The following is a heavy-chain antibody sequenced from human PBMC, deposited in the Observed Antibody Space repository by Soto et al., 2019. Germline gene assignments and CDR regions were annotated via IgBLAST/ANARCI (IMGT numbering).Heavy chain of an antibody. V-gene: IGHV3-49*03. CDR1: GFTFGDYA. Sequence: GGSLRLSCTASGFTFGDYAMSWFRQAPGKGLEWVGFIRSKAYGGTTEYAASVKGRFTISRDDSKSIAYLQMNSLKTEDTAVYYCTRDRMPEYYYDSSGYYYGVGAFDIWGQGTMVTVSS. CDR3: TRDRMPEYYYDSSGYYYGVGAFDI. D-gene: IGHD3-22*01. J-gene: IGHJ3*02. CDR2: IRSKAYGGTT.